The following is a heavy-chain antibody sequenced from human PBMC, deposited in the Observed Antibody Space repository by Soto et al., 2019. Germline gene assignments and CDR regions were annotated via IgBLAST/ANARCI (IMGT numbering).Heavy chain of an antibody. V-gene: IGHV3-23*01. CDR3: AKEYSTGWVFDY. Sequence: GGSLGLSCAASGFTFSTYAMSWVRQAPGKGLEWVSAIRSSGGSTYYADSVKGRFSISRDNSRNTLYLQMNSLRAEDTAVYYCAKEYSTGWVFDYWGQGTLVTVSS. CDR1: GFTFSTYA. CDR2: IRSSGGST. D-gene: IGHD6-19*01. J-gene: IGHJ4*02.